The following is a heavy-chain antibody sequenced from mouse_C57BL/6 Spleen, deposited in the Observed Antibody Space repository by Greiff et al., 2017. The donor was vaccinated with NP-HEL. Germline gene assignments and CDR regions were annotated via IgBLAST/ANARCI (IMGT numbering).Heavy chain of an antibody. D-gene: IGHD3-3*01. J-gene: IGHJ4*01. CDR1: GFTFSDYG. CDR3: ARRGDSPLDY. V-gene: IGHV5-15*01. Sequence: VQLKESGGGLVQPGGSLKLSCAASGFTFSDYGMAWVRQAPRKGPEWVAFISNLAYSIYYADTVTGRFTISRGNAKNTLYLEMSSLRSEDTAMYYCARRGDSPLDYWGQGTSVNVSS. CDR2: ISNLAYSI.